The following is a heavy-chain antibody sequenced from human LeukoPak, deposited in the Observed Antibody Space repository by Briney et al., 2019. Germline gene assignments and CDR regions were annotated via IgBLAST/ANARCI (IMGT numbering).Heavy chain of an antibody. CDR1: GGTFSSYA. CDR2: IIPIFGTA. V-gene: IGHV1-69*06. CDR3: ARDKKVRGVRFFDY. J-gene: IGHJ4*02. D-gene: IGHD3-10*01. Sequence: SVKVSCKASGGTFSSYAISWVRQAPGQGLEWMGGIIPIFGTANYAQKFQGRVTITADKSTSTAYMELSSLRSEDTAVYYCARDKKVRGVRFFDYWGQGTLVTASS.